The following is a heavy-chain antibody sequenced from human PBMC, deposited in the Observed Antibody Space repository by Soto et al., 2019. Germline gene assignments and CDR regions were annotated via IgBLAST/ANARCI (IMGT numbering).Heavy chain of an antibody. CDR3: ARDLWGYCGADCYPLDV. CDR1: GGSVSSGSYY. Sequence: SETLSLTCTVSGGSVSSGSYYWSWIRQPPGKGLEWIGYMYNTGSTIYNPSLKSRVTISVDTSKNQFSLKLNSVTAADTAVYYCARDLWGYCGADCYPLDVWGQGTTVTVSS. J-gene: IGHJ6*02. V-gene: IGHV4-61*01. D-gene: IGHD2-21*02. CDR2: MYNTGST.